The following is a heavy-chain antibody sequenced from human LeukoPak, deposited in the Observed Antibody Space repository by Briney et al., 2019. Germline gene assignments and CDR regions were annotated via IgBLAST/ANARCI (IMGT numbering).Heavy chain of an antibody. V-gene: IGHV4-34*01. J-gene: IGHJ4*02. CDR2: TNHSGST. Sequence: SETLSLTCAVYGGSFSGYHWSWIRQPPGKGLEWIGETNHSGSTNYNPSLKSRVTISVDTSKNQFSLKLSSVTAADTAVYYCARGHSGSYFDYWGQGTLVTVSS. CDR1: GGSFSGYH. CDR3: ARGHSGSYFDY. D-gene: IGHD1-26*01.